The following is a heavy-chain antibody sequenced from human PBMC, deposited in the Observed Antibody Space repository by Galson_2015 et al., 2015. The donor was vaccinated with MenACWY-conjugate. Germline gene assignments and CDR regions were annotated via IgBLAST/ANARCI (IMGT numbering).Heavy chain of an antibody. D-gene: IGHD2-2*01. CDR1: GYTFTNYA. J-gene: IGHJ6*02. CDR2: INAGNGNT. Sequence: SVKVSCKASGYTFTNYAMHWVRQAPGQRLEWMGWINAGNGNTKYSQKFQGRVTITSDTSASTAYMELSSLRSEDTAVYYCAREIVVAPATSWGDYYYGMDVWGQGTTVTVSS. CDR3: AREIVVAPATSWGDYYYGMDV. V-gene: IGHV1-3*01.